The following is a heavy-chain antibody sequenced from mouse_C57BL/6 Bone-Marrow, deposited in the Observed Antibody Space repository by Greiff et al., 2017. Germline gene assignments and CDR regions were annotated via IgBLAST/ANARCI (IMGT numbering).Heavy chain of an antibody. V-gene: IGHV1-9*01. Sequence: QVQLQQSGAELMKPGASVKLSCKATGYTFTGYWLEWVKQRPGHGLEWIGEILPGSGSTNYNEKFKGKATFTADTSSNTAYMQLSSLTTEDSAIYYCASPLYYDYGLWFAYWGQGTLVTVSA. CDR1: GYTFTGYW. CDR3: ASPLYYDYGLWFAY. CDR2: ILPGSGST. J-gene: IGHJ3*01. D-gene: IGHD2-4*01.